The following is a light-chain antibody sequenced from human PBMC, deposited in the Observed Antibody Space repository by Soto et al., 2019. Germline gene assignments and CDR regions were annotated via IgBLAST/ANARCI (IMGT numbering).Light chain of an antibody. CDR1: SSDVGAYNY. CDR2: DVS. CDR3: SSYTTSNTRQIV. Sequence: QSVLTQPASVSGSPGQSITISCTGTSSDVGAYNYVSWYQQHPGKAPKVMIFDVSNRPSGISNRFSGSKSGNTASLTISGLQAEDEADYYCSSYTTSNTRQIVFGTGTKVTVL. J-gene: IGLJ1*01. V-gene: IGLV2-14*03.